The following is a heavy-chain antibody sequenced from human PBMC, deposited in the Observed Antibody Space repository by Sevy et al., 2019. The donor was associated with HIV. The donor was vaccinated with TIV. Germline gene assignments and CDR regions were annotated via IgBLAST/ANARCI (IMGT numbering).Heavy chain of an antibody. CDR1: GFTFSNYW. D-gene: IGHD2-15*01. Sequence: GGSLRLSCAASGFTFSNYWMSWVRQAPGKGLEWVANIKRDGSDKYYVDSVKGRFTISRDNAKNSLYLQMNSLRAEDTAVYYCARVVAQTIGPFDLYYFDYWGQGTLVTVSS. CDR2: IKRDGSDK. J-gene: IGHJ4*02. V-gene: IGHV3-7*04. CDR3: ARVVAQTIGPFDLYYFDY.